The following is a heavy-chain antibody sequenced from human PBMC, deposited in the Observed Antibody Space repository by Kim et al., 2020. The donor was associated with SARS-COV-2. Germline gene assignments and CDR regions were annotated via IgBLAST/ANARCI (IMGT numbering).Heavy chain of an antibody. Sequence: SVKVSCKASGGTFSSYAISWVRQAPGQGLEWMGGSIPIFGTANYAQKFQGRVTITADESTSTAYMELSSLRSEDTAVYYCAGLWFRELFPGYYYMDVWGKGTTVTVSS. CDR3: AGLWFRELFPGYYYMDV. V-gene: IGHV1-69*13. CDR1: GGTFSSYA. D-gene: IGHD3-10*01. J-gene: IGHJ6*03. CDR2: SIPIFGTA.